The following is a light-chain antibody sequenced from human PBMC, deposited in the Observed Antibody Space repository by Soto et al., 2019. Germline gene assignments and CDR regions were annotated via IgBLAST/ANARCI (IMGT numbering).Light chain of an antibody. CDR1: QGVSNE. Sequence: DIQMTQSPSSLSASVGDRVTITCRASQGVSNELGWFQQQPGKAPKSLIYDATNLQSGVPSKFSGTGSGTEFTLISNRLQPEDFATYYCLQYHSHPFTFGRGTKVDI. V-gene: IGKV1-16*02. CDR3: LQYHSHPFT. J-gene: IGKJ3*01. CDR2: DAT.